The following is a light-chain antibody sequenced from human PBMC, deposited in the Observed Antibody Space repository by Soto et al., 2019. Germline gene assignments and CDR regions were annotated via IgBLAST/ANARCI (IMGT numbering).Light chain of an antibody. J-gene: IGLJ1*01. CDR1: GNDIGAYDY. CDR3: SSFTTSRLEV. CDR2: GVR. Sequence: QSVLTQPTSVSGSPGQSIAIPCTGNGNDIGAYDYVSWYQQHPGKAPRLLIHGVRNRPPGISSRFSGFKSGLTASLTISGLQAEDEADYYCSSFTTSRLEVFGPGTKVTVL. V-gene: IGLV2-14*01.